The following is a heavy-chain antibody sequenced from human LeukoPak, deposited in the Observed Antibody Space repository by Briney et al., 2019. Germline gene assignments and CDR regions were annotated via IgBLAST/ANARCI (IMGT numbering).Heavy chain of an antibody. CDR1: GFTFDTYW. D-gene: IGHD3-10*01. V-gene: IGHV3-7*01. CDR2: IKPDGSDK. CDR3: ATCGMVRGVIITRYFDY. J-gene: IGHJ4*02. Sequence: GGSLRLSCAASGFTFDTYWMSWVRQAPGKGLEWVASIKPDGSDKYYVDSVKGRFTISRDNAENSLYLQMNSLRAEDTAVYYCATCGMVRGVIITRYFDYWGQGTLVTVSS.